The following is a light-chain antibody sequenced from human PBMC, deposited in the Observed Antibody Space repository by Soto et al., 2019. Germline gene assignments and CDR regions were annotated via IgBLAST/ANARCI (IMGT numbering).Light chain of an antibody. CDR2: GAS. CDR1: QSVSSSY. Sequence: EIVWTQSPGTLSLSPGERATLSCRASQSVSSSYLAWYQQKPGQAPRLLIYGASSRATGIPDRFSGSGSGTDFTLTISRREPEECAVYYCQQYGSSPWTFGQGTKVEIK. J-gene: IGKJ1*01. CDR3: QQYGSSPWT. V-gene: IGKV3-20*01.